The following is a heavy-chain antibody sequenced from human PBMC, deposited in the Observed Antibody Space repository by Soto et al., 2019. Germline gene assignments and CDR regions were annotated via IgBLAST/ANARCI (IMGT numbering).Heavy chain of an antibody. V-gene: IGHV3-30*16. J-gene: IGHJ5*02. CDR1: GFIFGSYA. CDR2: LSTDGSTP. CDR3: AKSYDLWSPYLSFGDQRDP. Sequence: HPGGSLRLSCAASGFIFGSYAMNWVRQVPGKGPEWVAVLSTDGSTPYSADSVRGRFTISRDNSKNTLFLQMNSLRPEDTAIYFCAKSYDLWSPYLSFGDQRDPWGQGTLVTVSS. D-gene: IGHD3-3*01.